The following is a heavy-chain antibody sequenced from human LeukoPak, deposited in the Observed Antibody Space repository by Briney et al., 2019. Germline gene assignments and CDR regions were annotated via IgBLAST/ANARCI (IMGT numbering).Heavy chain of an antibody. V-gene: IGHV4-59*01. CDR1: GGSIISYY. Sequence: SETLSLTCTVSGGSIISYYWSWLRQRPGKGPEWIVYIYYSGSTYYNPSLKSRVTIAANTSKNQFSLKLSSVTPADTAVYYCARVIAVAGSLYDAFDIWGEGTMVTVFS. D-gene: IGHD6-19*01. CDR3: ARVIAVAGSLYDAFDI. CDR2: IYYSGST. J-gene: IGHJ3*02.